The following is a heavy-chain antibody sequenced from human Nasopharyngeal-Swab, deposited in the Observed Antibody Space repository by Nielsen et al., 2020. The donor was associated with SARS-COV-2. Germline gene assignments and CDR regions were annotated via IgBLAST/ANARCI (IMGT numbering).Heavy chain of an antibody. J-gene: IGHJ6*03. CDR2: IYPGDSDT. Sequence: RQMRGKGLEWMGIIYPGDSDTRYSPSVQGQVTVSADKTISTAYLQGGSLKASDTAMYYCSRPSPTMLWSGYYTDPGYYYMDVWGKGTTVTVSS. CDR3: SRPSPTMLWSGYYTDPGYYYMDV. D-gene: IGHD3-3*01. V-gene: IGHV5-51*01.